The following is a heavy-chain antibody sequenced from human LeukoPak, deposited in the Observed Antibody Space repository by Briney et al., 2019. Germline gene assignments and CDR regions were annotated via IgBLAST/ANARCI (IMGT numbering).Heavy chain of an antibody. CDR1: GGPISSSNW. D-gene: IGHD3-10*01. Sequence: SETLSLTCAVSGGPISSSNWWSWVRQPPGKGLEWIGEIYHSGSTNYNPSLKSRVTISVDKSKNQFSLQLNSVTPEDTAVYYCARGITMVRGVISRAFDIWGQGTMVTVSS. CDR3: ARGITMVRGVISRAFDI. J-gene: IGHJ3*02. CDR2: IYHSGST. V-gene: IGHV4-4*02.